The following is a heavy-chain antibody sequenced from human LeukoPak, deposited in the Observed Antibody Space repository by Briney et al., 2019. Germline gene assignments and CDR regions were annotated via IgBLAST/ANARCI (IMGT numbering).Heavy chain of an antibody. CDR3: ARHSYDSSDFHYMDV. CDR2: IYPDDSDT. Sequence: GESLKISCKGSGYSFTSYWIGWVRQMPGKGLEWMGIIYPDDSDTRYSPSFQGQVTISADKSISTAYLQWSTLRASDTAIYYCARHSYDSSDFHYMDVWGKGITVTISS. V-gene: IGHV5-51*01. D-gene: IGHD3-22*01. CDR1: GYSFTSYW. J-gene: IGHJ6*03.